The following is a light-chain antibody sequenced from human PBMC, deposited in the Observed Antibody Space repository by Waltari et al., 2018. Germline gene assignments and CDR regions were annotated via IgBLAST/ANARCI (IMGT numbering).Light chain of an antibody. J-gene: IGLJ2*01. CDR3: ATWGDSLV. Sequence: QSVLAQPPSVTGSPGQRVTISCSGSSSDIGSHHVYWYQHVAGAAPRLLIYRNTRRPSGAPDRFSGSRSGTSASLDISGLRSEDEAVYYCATWGDSLVFGGGTKLTVL. CDR2: RNT. V-gene: IGLV1-47*01. CDR1: SSDIGSHH.